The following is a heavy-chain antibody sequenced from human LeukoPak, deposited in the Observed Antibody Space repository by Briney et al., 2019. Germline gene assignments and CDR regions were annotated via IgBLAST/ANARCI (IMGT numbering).Heavy chain of an antibody. CDR2: INHSGST. J-gene: IGHJ4*02. CDR3: ARHEASGYYLHYFDY. V-gene: IGHV4-34*01. Sequence: SETLSLTCAVYGGSFSGYYWSWIRQPPGKGLEWIGEINHSGSTNYNPSLKSRVTISVDTSKNQFSLKLSSVTAADTAVYYCARHEASGYYLHYFDYWGQGTLVTVSS. CDR1: GGSFSGYY. D-gene: IGHD3-22*01.